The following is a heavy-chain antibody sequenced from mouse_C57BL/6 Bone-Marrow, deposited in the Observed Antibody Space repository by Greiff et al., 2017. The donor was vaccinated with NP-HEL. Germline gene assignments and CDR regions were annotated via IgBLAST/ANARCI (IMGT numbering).Heavy chain of an antibody. V-gene: IGHV1-18*01. Sequence: EVQLQQSGPELVKPGASVKIPCKASGYTFTDYNMDWVKQSHGKSLEWIGDINPNNGGTIYNQKFKGKATLTVDKSSSTAYMELRSLTSEDTAVYYCARRQIYYDDGDYFDYWGQGTTLTVSS. J-gene: IGHJ2*01. D-gene: IGHD2-4*01. CDR2: INPNNGGT. CDR1: GYTFTDYN. CDR3: ARRQIYYDDGDYFDY.